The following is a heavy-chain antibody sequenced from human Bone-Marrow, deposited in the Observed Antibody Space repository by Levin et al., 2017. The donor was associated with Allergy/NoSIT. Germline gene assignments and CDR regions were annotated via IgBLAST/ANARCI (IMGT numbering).Heavy chain of an antibody. D-gene: IGHD6-19*01. Sequence: SQTLSLTCTVSGYSISSGYYWGWIRQPPGKGLEWIGSIYHSGSTYYNPSLKSRVTISVDTSKNQFSLKLSSVTAADTAVYYCARVRIAVAGTVDYWGQGTLVTVSS. CDR1: GYSISSGYY. CDR2: IYHSGST. CDR3: ARVRIAVAGTVDY. J-gene: IGHJ4*02. V-gene: IGHV4-38-2*02.